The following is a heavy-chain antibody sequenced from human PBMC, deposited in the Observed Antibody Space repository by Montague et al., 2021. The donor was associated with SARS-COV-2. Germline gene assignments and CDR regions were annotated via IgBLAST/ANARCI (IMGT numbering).Heavy chain of an antibody. CDR3: ARGRIEVSMIVVVLTGATYYMDD. CDR1: GGSFSGHY. V-gene: IGHV4-34*01. Sequence: SETLSLTCAVYGGSFSGHYWSWIRQSPGKGLEWIGEINHSGSTNYNPSLKSRVTISVDTSKNQFSLKLHSVTAADTAVYYCARGRIEVSMIVVVLTGATYYMDDWGKGTTVTVSS. CDR2: INHSGST. J-gene: IGHJ6*03. D-gene: IGHD3-22*01.